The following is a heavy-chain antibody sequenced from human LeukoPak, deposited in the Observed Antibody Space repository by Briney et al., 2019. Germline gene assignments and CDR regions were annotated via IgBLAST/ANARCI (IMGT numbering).Heavy chain of an antibody. Sequence: GGSLRLSPAASLFTSCIYIMNSGPGAPGKGVWGGSAMGSSIIVTDYAHSVKGRFTISRDNAKNSLYLQMNSLRAEDPAVYYCARDPLFYDILPGWSFSAAYYYGMDVWGQGNGVPVSS. CDR1: LFTSCIYI. D-gene: IGHD3-9*01. V-gene: IGHV3-21*01. CDR3: ARDPLFYDILPGWSFSAAYYYGMDV. J-gene: IGHJ6*02. CDR2: MGSSIIVT.